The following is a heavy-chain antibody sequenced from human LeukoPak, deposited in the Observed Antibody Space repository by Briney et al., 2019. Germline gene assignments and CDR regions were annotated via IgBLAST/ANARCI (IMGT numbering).Heavy chain of an antibody. CDR1: GGSISNYY. CDR3: ARIDFNPTAAGAFDI. J-gene: IGHJ3*02. D-gene: IGHD6-13*01. V-gene: IGHV4-59*01. Sequence: PSETLSLTCTVSGGSISNYYWNWIRQPPGKGLEWIGYIYYSGSTNYNPSLKSRVTFSLDTSKKQFSLKLSSVTAADTAVYYCARIDFNPTAAGAFDIWGQGTMVTVSS. CDR2: IYYSGST.